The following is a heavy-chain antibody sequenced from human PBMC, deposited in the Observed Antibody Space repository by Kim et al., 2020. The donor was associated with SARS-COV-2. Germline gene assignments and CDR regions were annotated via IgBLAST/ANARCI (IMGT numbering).Heavy chain of an antibody. CDR2: INAGNGNT. CDR3: ARDLAAAVVSPEPKNWFDP. D-gene: IGHD6-13*01. CDR1: GYTFTSYA. J-gene: IGHJ5*02. V-gene: IGHV1-3*01. Sequence: ASVKVSCKASGYTFTSYAMHWVRQAPGQRLEWMGWINAGNGNTKYSQKFQGRVTITRDTSASTAYMELSSLRSEDTAVYYCARDLAAAVVSPEPKNWFDPWGQGTLVTVSS.